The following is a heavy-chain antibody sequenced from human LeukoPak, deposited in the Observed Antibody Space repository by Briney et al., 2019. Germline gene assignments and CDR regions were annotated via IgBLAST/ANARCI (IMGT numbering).Heavy chain of an antibody. V-gene: IGHV3-30*18. CDR1: GFTFSSYG. J-gene: IGHJ4*02. Sequence: GGSLRLSCAASGFTFSSYGMHWVRQAPGKGLEWVAVVSYDGSNKYYADSVKGRFTISRDNSKNTLYLQMNSLRAEDTAVYYCAKGGPLFPGYFDYWGQGTLVTVSS. CDR2: VSYDGSNK. CDR3: AKGGPLFPGYFDY. D-gene: IGHD2-21*01.